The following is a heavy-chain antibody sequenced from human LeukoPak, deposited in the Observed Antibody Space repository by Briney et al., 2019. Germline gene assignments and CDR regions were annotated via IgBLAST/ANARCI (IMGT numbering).Heavy chain of an antibody. Sequence: PSETLSLTCTVSGGSISSYYWTWIRQPPGKGLEWIGYIYYTGATSYNPSHKSRATISVDTSKKQFSLKLTSVTAADTAVYYCARYGGSGWVIDNWGQGTLVTVSS. V-gene: IGHV4-59*08. CDR3: ARYGGSGWVIDN. J-gene: IGHJ4*02. CDR1: GGSISSYY. CDR2: IYYTGAT. D-gene: IGHD6-19*01.